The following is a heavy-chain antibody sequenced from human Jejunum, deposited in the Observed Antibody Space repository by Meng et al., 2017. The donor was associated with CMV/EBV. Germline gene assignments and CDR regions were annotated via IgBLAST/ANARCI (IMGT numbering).Heavy chain of an antibody. D-gene: IGHD1-20*01. CDR3: ARYGRVTGTDS. CDR2: INHKNGGT. J-gene: IGHJ4*02. V-gene: IGHV1-2*02. Sequence: SCKASGYTFTNFYIHWVRQAAGQGPEWMGWINHKNGGTNYALDFLGRVTMTTDSFMSTVYMELSGLRSDDTALYYCARYGRVTGTDSWGQGTLVTVSS. CDR1: GYTFTNFY.